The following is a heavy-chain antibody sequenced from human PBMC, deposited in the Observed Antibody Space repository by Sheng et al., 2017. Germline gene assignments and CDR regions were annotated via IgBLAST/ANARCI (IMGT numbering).Heavy chain of an antibody. Sequence: QVQLIQSGAEVKKPGASVKVSCTVSGYTLTELSIHWVRQAPGKGLEWMGGFDPEDGEPIYAQKFRGRVTIDRGHIVRTQPTVELSTPWDLEDDGFRFLRVTNHLFFDAYFRWYF. CDR2: FDPEDGEP. V-gene: IGHV1-24*01. D-gene: IGHD3-16*01. CDR1: GYTLTELS. CDR3: LRVTNHLFFDAYFRWYF. J-gene: IGHJ2*01.